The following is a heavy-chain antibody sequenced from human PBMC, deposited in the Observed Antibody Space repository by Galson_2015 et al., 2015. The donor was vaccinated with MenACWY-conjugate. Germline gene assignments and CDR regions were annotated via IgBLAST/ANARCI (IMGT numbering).Heavy chain of an antibody. CDR1: GFTVSDNY. D-gene: IGHD6-19*01. CDR2: IYTGGNT. Sequence: SLRLSCAASGFTVSDNYMNWVRQPPGKGLEWVSVIYTGGNTYYANSVKGRFSISRDNSKNTVYLQMNSLRPEYSAVYYCASPLSTISGFDYWGQGVLVTVSS. V-gene: IGHV3-53*01. CDR3: ASPLSTISGFDY. J-gene: IGHJ4*02.